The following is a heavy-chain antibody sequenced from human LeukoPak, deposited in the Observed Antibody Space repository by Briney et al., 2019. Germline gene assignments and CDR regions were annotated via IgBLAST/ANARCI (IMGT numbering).Heavy chain of an antibody. V-gene: IGHV3-23*01. CDR2: ISGSGGNT. D-gene: IGHD2-15*01. J-gene: IGHJ5*02. Sequence: GGSLRLSCAASGFTFSSYTMSWVRQAPGKGRGWVSAISGSGGNTYYADSVKGRFTISRDNSKNTLYLRTDSLRAEDTAVFYFATFSCAGSAGGSVGPGREEPLLPVSS. CDR3: ATFSCAGSAGGSVGP. CDR1: GFTFSSYT.